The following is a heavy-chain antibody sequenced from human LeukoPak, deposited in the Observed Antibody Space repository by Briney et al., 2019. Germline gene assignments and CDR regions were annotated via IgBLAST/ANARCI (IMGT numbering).Heavy chain of an antibody. V-gene: IGHV3-23*01. CDR1: GVTFSSYA. D-gene: IGHD4-11*01. CDR2: ISGSGGST. J-gene: IGHJ5*02. CDR3: AKDISNYGWFDP. Sequence: GGSLRLSCAASGVTFSSYAMSWVRQAPGKGLEWVSAISGSGGSTYYADSVKGRFTISRDNSKNTLYLQMNSLRAEDTAVYYCAKDISNYGWFDPWGQGTLVTVSS.